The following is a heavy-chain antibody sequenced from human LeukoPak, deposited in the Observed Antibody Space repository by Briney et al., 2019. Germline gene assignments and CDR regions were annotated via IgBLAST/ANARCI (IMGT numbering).Heavy chain of an antibody. CDR3: ARVPGTTPPHYYYYGMDV. J-gene: IGHJ6*02. D-gene: IGHD1-1*01. V-gene: IGHV5-51*01. Sequence: GESLKISCKGSGYSFTSYWIGWVCQLPGKGLEWMGIIYPGDSDTRYSLSFQGQVTISADKSISTAYLQWSSLKTSDTAMYYCARVPGTTPPHYYYYGMDVWGQGTTVTVSS. CDR1: GYSFTSYW. CDR2: IYPGDSDT.